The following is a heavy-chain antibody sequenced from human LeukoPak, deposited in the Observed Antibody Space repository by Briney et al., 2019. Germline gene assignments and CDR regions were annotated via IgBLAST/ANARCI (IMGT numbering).Heavy chain of an antibody. CDR1: GFTFSSYS. D-gene: IGHD3-10*01. CDR2: ISSSSSYI. V-gene: IGHV3-21*01. J-gene: IGHJ6*03. Sequence: PGGSLRLSCAASGFTFSSYSMNWVRQAPGKGLEWVSSISSSSSYIYYADSVKGRFTISRDNAKNSLYLQMNSLRAEDTAVYYCARDLYTPLGYYYYMDVWGKGTTVTVSS. CDR3: ARDLYTPLGYYYYMDV.